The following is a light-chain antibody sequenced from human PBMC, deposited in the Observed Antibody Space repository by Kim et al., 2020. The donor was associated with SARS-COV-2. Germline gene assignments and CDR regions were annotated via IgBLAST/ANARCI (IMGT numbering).Light chain of an antibody. CDR2: LGS. CDR1: QSLLHSNGYNY. Sequence: DIVMTQSPLSLPVTPGGPASISCRSSQSLLHSNGYNYLDWYLQKPGQSPQLLIYLGSNRASGVPDRFNGSGSGTDFTLKISRVEAEDVGVYYCMQAVQTPFTFGPGTKVDIK. CDR3: MQAVQTPFT. V-gene: IGKV2-28*01. J-gene: IGKJ3*01.